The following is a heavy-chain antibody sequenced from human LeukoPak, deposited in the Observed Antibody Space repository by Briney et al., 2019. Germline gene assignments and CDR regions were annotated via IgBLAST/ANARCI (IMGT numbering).Heavy chain of an antibody. CDR3: AKEIDGFDV. V-gene: IGHV3-74*01. Sequence: GGSLRLSCAAFGFTFNNYWMHWVRQAPGMGLVWVSSIRFDGGDTAYADSAKGRFTISRDNAKNTMFLQMNNLRAEDTAVYYCAKEIDGFDVWGQGTLVTVSS. J-gene: IGHJ3*01. CDR1: GFTFNNYW. CDR2: IRFDGGDT.